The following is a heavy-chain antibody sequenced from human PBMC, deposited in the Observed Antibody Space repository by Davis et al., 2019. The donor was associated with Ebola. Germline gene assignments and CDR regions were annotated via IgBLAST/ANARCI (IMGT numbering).Heavy chain of an antibody. CDR1: GFTFSSYW. V-gene: IGHV3-74*01. D-gene: IGHD2-2*01. CDR2: VNVDGSTI. J-gene: IGHJ6*02. CDR3: KRVTALAPGVMSGYAKDV. Sequence: HTGGSLRLSCAASGFTFSSYWIHWVRQAPGKGLEWVSRVNVDGSTINYADSVKGRFTISRDNAKNTVHLQMDSLRADDTAVYYCKRVTALAPGVMSGYAKDVWGQGTTVIVS.